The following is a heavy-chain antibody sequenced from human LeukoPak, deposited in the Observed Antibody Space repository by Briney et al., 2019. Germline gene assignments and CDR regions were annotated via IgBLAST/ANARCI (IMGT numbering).Heavy chain of an antibody. V-gene: IGHV4-39*01. D-gene: IGHD1-26*01. CDR3: ATLSGYSGSYYSFDY. J-gene: IGHJ4*02. Sequence: PSETLSLTCTVSGGSISSSSYYWGWIRQPPGKGLEWIGSIYYSGSTSYNPSLKSRGTISVDTSKNQSSLKLSSVTAADTAVYYCATLSGYSGSYYSFDYWGQGTLVTVSS. CDR2: IYYSGST. CDR1: GGSISSSSYY.